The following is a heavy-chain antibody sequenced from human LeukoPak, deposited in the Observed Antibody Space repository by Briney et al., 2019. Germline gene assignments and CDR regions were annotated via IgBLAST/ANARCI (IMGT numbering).Heavy chain of an antibody. V-gene: IGHV1-2*02. D-gene: IGHD2-21*02. CDR1: GYTFTGYY. J-gene: IGHJ4*02. Sequence: GASVKVSCKASGYTFTGYYMHWVRQAPGQGLEWMGWINPNSGGTNYAQKFQGRVTMTRDTSISTAYMELSRLRSDDTAVYYCARPSAIAAYCGGDCYSFDYWGQGTLVTVSS. CDR2: INPNSGGT. CDR3: ARPSAIAAYCGGDCYSFDY.